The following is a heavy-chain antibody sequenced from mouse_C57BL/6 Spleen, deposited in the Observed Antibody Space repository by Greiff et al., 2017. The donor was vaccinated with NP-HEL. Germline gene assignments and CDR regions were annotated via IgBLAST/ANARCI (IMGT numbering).Heavy chain of an antibody. J-gene: IGHJ4*01. D-gene: IGHD2-4*01. CDR1: GYSITSGYY. V-gene: IGHV3-6*01. CDR3: AREDYDYDGDYAMDY. Sequence: DVQLQESGPGLVKPSQSLSLTCSVTGYSITSGYYWNWIRQFPGNKLEWMGYISYDGSNNYNPSLKNRISITSDTSKNQFFLKLNSVTTEDTATYYCAREDYDYDGDYAMDYWGQGTSVTVSS. CDR2: ISYDGSN.